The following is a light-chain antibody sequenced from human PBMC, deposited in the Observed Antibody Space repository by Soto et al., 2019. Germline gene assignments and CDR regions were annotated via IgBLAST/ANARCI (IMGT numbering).Light chain of an antibody. CDR2: YAS. V-gene: IGKV3-15*01. CDR1: QSISSN. J-gene: IGKJ3*01. Sequence: EIVMTQSPATLSVSPGERATLSCRASQSISSNLSWYQQKPGQAPRLLIYYASTRATGIPAMFSGSGSGTEFTLTISSLQSEDFAVYYCQQYNNWRFTFGPGTKVDI. CDR3: QQYNNWRFT.